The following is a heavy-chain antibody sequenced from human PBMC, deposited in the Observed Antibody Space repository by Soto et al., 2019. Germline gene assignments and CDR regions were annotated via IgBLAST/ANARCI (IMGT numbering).Heavy chain of an antibody. CDR2: INPNSGGT. J-gene: IGHJ4*02. CDR3: AREIRRYPSWFDY. CDR1: GYTFTGYY. D-gene: IGHD6-13*01. V-gene: IGHV1-2*02. Sequence: ASVKVSCKASGYTFTGYYMHWVRQAPGQGLEWMGWINPNSGGTNYAQKFQGRVTMTRDTSISTAYMELSRLRSDDTAVYYCAREIRRYPSWFDYWGQGTLVTVSS.